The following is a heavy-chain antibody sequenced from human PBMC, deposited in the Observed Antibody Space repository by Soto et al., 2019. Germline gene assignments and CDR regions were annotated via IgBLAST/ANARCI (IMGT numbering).Heavy chain of an antibody. CDR3: TTYASYPRGRRLALDI. CDR1: GFTLSSYM. V-gene: IGHV3-48*03. Sequence: PAGSLTLSCAASGFTLSSYMMNWVRQAPGQGLEWISYSSISGSSIDYADPVKGRFTISSDNANNSLYLQKNSLRAEEKALFYFTTYASYPRGRRLALDIWGQGTLVTVSS. D-gene: IGHD1-26*01. CDR2: SSISGSSI. J-gene: IGHJ3*02.